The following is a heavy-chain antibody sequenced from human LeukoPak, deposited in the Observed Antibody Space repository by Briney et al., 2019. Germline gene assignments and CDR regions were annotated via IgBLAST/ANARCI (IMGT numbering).Heavy chain of an antibody. V-gene: IGHV3-30-3*01. Sequence: GGSLRLSCAASGFTFSIYAMHWVRQAPGKGLEWVAVISYDGSNKYYADSVKGRFTISRDNSKNTLYLQMNSLRAEDTAVYYCAVVPAAMEDYWGQGTLVTVSS. D-gene: IGHD2-2*01. CDR2: ISYDGSNK. CDR1: GFTFSIYA. J-gene: IGHJ4*02. CDR3: AVVPAAMEDY.